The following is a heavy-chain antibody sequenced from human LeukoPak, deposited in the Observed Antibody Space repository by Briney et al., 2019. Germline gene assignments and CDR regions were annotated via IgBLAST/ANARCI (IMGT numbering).Heavy chain of an antibody. J-gene: IGHJ6*03. V-gene: IGHV4-39*01. D-gene: IGHD6-13*01. CDR2: IYYSGST. Sequence: SETLSLTCTVSGGSISSSSYYWGWIRQPPGKGLEWIGSIYYSGSTYYNPSLKSRVTISVDTSKNQFSLKLSSVTAADTAVYYCARHAAAADSVNYYYYYYMDVWGKGTTVTISS. CDR3: ARHAAAADSVNYYYYYYMDV. CDR1: GGSISSSSYY.